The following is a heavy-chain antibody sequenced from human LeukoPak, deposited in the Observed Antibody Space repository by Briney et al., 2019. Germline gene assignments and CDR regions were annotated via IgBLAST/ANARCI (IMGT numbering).Heavy chain of an antibody. D-gene: IGHD3-10*01. V-gene: IGHV3-20*04. CDR1: GLTFYDYL. CDR2: INWNGGRT. CDR3: ARSARGVSGFYFDY. J-gene: IGHJ4*02. Sequence: GGSLRLSCSASGLTFYDYLMSRVRQAPGKGLEWVSGINWNGGRTGYADAVKGRLTISRDNAKDSLYLQMNSLRAEDTALYYCARSARGVSGFYFDYWGQGTLVTVSS.